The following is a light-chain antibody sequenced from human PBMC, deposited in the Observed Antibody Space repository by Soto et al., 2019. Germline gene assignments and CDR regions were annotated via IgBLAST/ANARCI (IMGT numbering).Light chain of an antibody. Sequence: EIVLTQSPATLSLSPGERATLSCRASQSVDRYLAWYQQKPGQAPRVLIYDASNRARGIPARFSGSGSGTDFTLTISSLEPEDFAVYYCQQRSSWYSFGQGTKVDIK. V-gene: IGKV3-11*01. CDR2: DAS. CDR1: QSVDRY. CDR3: QQRSSWYS. J-gene: IGKJ2*03.